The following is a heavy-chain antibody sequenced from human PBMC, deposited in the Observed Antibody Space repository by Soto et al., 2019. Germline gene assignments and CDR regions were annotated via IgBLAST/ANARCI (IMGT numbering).Heavy chain of an antibody. D-gene: IGHD1-7*01. V-gene: IGHV3-21*06. CDR2: ISRSGAYL. CDR3: AREGNYHEF. CDR1: GFTLSIYT. Sequence: EVQLVESGGGLVKPGGSLRLSCATSGFTLSIYTMNWVRQATGKGLEWVSSISRSGAYLHYADSVEGRFTISTDDARSLVYLQMNNLRADDTAVYYCAREGNYHEFWGQGTLFTVSS. J-gene: IGHJ4*02.